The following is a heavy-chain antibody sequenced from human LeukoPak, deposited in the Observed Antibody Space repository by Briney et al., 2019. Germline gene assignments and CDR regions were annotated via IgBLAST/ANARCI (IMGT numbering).Heavy chain of an antibody. J-gene: IGHJ4*02. CDR1: GYTFTSYD. CDR2: IIPIFGTA. Sequence: SVKVSCKASGYTFTSYDINWVRQATGQGLEWMGGIIPIFGTANYAQKFQGRVTITADESTSTAYMELSSLRSEDTAVYYCARAGLTGYGKYYFDYWGQGTLVTVSS. CDR3: ARAGLTGYGKYYFDY. D-gene: IGHD3-9*01. V-gene: IGHV1-69*13.